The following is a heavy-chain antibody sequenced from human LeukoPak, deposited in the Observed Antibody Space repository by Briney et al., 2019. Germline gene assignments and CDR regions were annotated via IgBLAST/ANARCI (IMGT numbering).Heavy chain of an antibody. CDR2: ISGSGGST. V-gene: IGHV3-23*01. D-gene: IGHD5-24*01. CDR3: AKDHPDGSRDYYYYYGMDV. Sequence: PGGSLRLSCAASRFTFSNYVMSWVRQAPGKGLECVSAISGSGGSTYYADSVKGRFTISRDNSKNTLYLQMNSLRPEDTAVYYCAKDHPDGSRDYYYYYGMDVWGQGTTVTVSS. J-gene: IGHJ6*02. CDR1: RFTFSNYV.